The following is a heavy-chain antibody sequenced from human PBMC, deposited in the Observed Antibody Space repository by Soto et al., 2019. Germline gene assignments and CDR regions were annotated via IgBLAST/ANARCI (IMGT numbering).Heavy chain of an antibody. CDR1: GYSFTSYW. CDR3: ARHVRGYYYYGMDV. CDR2: IDPSDSYT. D-gene: IGHD3-10*02. J-gene: IGHJ6*02. V-gene: IGHV5-10-1*01. Sequence: HGESLKISCKGSGYSFTSYWISWVRQMPGKGLEWMGRIDPSDSYTNYSPSFQGHVTISADKSISTAYLQWSSLKASDTAMYYCARHVRGYYYYGMDVWAQGTTVTVSS.